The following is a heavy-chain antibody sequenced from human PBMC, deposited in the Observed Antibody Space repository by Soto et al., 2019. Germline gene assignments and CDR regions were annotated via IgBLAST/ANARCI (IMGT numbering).Heavy chain of an antibody. CDR2: INPNGGRA. CDR3: ASGHSSGQWDCAY. J-gene: IGHJ4*02. D-gene: IGHD3-22*01. CDR1: GYTFTTYY. V-gene: IGHV1-46*01. Sequence: ASVKVSCKASGYTFTTYYIHWVRQAPGQGLEWMGIINPNGGRADYAQKFQGRVTMTRDTSTSTVYMEMSTLRSEDTAVYYCASGHSSGQWDCAYWGQGTLVTVYS.